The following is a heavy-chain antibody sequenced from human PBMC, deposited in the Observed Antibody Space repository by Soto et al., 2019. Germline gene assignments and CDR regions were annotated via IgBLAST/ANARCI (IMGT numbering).Heavy chain of an antibody. CDR2: IYDSGNT. J-gene: IGHJ4*02. CDR1: GGSISGTTYS. D-gene: IGHD6-13*01. Sequence: QLQLQESGSGLVKPSQTLSLTCAVSGGSISGTTYSWSWIRQPPGKGLEWIGYIYDSGNTYYNPSLKSQFSISVDRSKNQCSLKLSSVTAADTAVYYCARGQGAAAGQSNVDYWGQGALVTVSS. CDR3: ARGQGAAAGQSNVDY. V-gene: IGHV4-30-2*01.